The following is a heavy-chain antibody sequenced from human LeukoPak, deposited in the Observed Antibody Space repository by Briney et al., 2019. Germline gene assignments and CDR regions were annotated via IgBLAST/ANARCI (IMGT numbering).Heavy chain of an antibody. CDR3: ARTPGVIPSYHFDY. D-gene: IGHD2-21*01. CDR1: GYTFTGYY. J-gene: IGHJ4*02. CDR2: INPNSGGT. Sequence: ASVKVSCKASGYTFTGYYMHWVRQAPGQGLEWMGWINPNSGGTNYAQRFQGRVTMTRDTSISTAYMELSRLRSDDTAVYYCARTPGVIPSYHFDYWGQGTLVTVSS. V-gene: IGHV1-2*02.